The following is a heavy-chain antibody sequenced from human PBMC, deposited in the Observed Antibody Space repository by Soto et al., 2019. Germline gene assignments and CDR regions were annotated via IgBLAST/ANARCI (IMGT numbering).Heavy chain of an antibody. V-gene: IGHV3-30-3*01. CDR3: ARDSNGMDV. CDR1: GFTFSSYT. Sequence: GGSLRLSCAASGFTFSSYTMHWVRQAPGKGLEWVAVISYDGNNKYYADSVKGRFTISRDNSKNTLYLQLNSLRAEDTAVYDCARDSNGMDVWGQGTTVTVSS. J-gene: IGHJ6*02. CDR2: ISYDGNNK.